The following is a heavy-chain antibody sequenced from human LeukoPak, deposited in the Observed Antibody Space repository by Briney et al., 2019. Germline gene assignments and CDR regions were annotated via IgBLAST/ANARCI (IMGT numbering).Heavy chain of an antibody. Sequence: ASVKVSCKASGYTFTSYDINWVRQATGQGLEWMGWMNPNRGNTGYAQKFQGRVTMTRNTSISTAYMELSSLRSEDTAVYYCARTGGYFDWLSHLYYYYYMDVWGKGTTVTISS. CDR3: ARTGGYFDWLSHLYYYYYMDV. D-gene: IGHD3-9*01. CDR1: GYTFTSYD. V-gene: IGHV1-8*01. CDR2: MNPNRGNT. J-gene: IGHJ6*03.